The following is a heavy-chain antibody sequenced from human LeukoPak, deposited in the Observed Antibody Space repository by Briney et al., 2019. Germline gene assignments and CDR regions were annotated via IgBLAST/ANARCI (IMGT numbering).Heavy chain of an antibody. CDR1: GFTFRNFG. CDR3: AREVVVVPAAIYYMDV. CDR2: IRYDATNE. J-gene: IGHJ6*03. Sequence: GGSLRLSCVSSGFTFRNFGMHWVRQTPGKGLEWVAFIRYDATNEYYADSVKGRFTVSRDNSKNTLYLQMNSLRAEDTAVYYCAREVVVVPAAIYYMDVWGKGTTVTVSS. V-gene: IGHV3-30*02. D-gene: IGHD2-2*01.